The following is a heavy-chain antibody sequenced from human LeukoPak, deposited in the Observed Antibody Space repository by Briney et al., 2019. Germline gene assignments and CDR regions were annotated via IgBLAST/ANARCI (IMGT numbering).Heavy chain of an antibody. Sequence: GGSLRLSCAASQFTFSGYAMHWVRQAPGKGLEWVAVISYDGSNKYYADSVKGRFTISRDNSRNTLYLQMDSLRAEDTAVYYCARGGYGDYILPADYWGLGTLVTVSS. V-gene: IGHV3-30*04. CDR1: QFTFSGYA. CDR2: ISYDGSNK. J-gene: IGHJ4*02. D-gene: IGHD4-17*01. CDR3: ARGGYGDYILPADY.